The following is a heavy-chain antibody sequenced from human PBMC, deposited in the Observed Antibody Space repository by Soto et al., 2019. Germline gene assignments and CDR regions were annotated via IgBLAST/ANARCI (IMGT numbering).Heavy chain of an antibody. CDR3: AKDLLLWFGEGGNGMDV. CDR1: GLTFSSDG. D-gene: IGHD3-10*01. V-gene: IGHV3-30*18. CDR2: ISYDGNNK. J-gene: IGHJ6*02. Sequence: QVQLVESGGGVVQPGGSLRLSCAASGLTFSSDGMHWVRQAPGKGLEWVALISYDGNNKYYTDSVKGRFTISRDNSKNTLYLQMNSLRAEDTAVYYCAKDLLLWFGEGGNGMDVWGQGTTVTVSS.